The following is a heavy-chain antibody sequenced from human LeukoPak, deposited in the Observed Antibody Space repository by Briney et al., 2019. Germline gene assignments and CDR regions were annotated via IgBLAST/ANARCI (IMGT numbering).Heavy chain of an antibody. CDR3: AELGITMIGGV. Sequence: GGSLRLSCAASGFTFSSYAMHWVRQAPGKGLEWVAVISYDGSNKYYADSVKGRFTISRDNSKNTLYLQMNSLRAEDTAVYYCAELGITMIGGVWGRGTTVTISS. CDR2: ISYDGSNK. CDR1: GFTFSSYA. J-gene: IGHJ6*04. D-gene: IGHD3-10*02. V-gene: IGHV3-30*04.